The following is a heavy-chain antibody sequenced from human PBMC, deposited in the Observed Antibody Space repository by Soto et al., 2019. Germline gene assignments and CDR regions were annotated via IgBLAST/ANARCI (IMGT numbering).Heavy chain of an antibody. Sequence: ASVKVSCKASGYTFTSYGISWVRQAPGQGLEWMGWISAYNGNTNYAQKLQGRVTMTTDTSTSTAYMELRSLRSDDTAVYYCARGREYSGYDSDAFDIWGQGTMVTVSS. CDR1: GYTFTSYG. D-gene: IGHD5-12*01. J-gene: IGHJ3*02. CDR2: ISAYNGNT. V-gene: IGHV1-18*01. CDR3: ARGREYSGYDSDAFDI.